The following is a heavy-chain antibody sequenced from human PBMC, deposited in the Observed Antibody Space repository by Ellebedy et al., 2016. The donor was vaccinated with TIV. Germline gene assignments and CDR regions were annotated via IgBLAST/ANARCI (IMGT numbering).Heavy chain of an antibody. CDR3: ARDRMTFYYDRSGYFGDALHI. J-gene: IGHJ3*02. CDR2: INPNSGGT. CDR1: GYTFTDYY. V-gene: IGHV1-2*02. Sequence: AASVKVSCKASGYTFTDYYIHWVRQAPGQGLEWMGWINPNSGGTNYAQRFQGRVTMTRDTSISTAYMELSTMRSDDTALYYCARDRMTFYYDRSGYFGDALHIWGLGTMVTVSS. D-gene: IGHD3-22*01.